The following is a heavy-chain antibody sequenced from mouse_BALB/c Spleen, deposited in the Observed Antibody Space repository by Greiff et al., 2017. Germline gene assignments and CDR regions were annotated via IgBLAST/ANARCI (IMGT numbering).Heavy chain of an antibody. J-gene: IGHJ2*01. CDR3: ARAYSYFDY. CDR2: ISSGGST. D-gene: IGHD6-5*01. CDR1: GFTFSSYA. V-gene: IGHV5-6-5*01. Sequence: DVKLVESGGGLVKPGGSLKLSCAASGFTFSSYAMSWVRQTPEKRLEWVASISSGGSTYYPDSVKGRFTISRDNARNILYLQMSSLRSEDTAMYYCARAYSYFDYWGQGTTLTVSS.